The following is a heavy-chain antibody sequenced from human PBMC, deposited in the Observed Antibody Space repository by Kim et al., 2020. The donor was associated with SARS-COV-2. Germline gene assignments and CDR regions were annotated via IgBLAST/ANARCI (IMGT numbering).Heavy chain of an antibody. V-gene: IGHV4-31*03. D-gene: IGHD3-9*01. CDR1: GGSISSGGYY. J-gene: IGHJ4*02. CDR2: IYYSGST. CDR3: ARAPYDILTGYYFDY. Sequence: SETLSLTCTVSGGSISSGGYYWSWIRQHSGKGLEWIGYIYYSGSTYYNPSLKSRVTISVDTSKNQFSLKLSSVTAADTAVYYCARAPYDILTGYYFDYWGQGTLVTVSS.